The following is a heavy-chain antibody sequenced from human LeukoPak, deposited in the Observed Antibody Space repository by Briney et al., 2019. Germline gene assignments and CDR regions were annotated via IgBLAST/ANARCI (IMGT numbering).Heavy chain of an antibody. V-gene: IGHV4-59*08. CDR3: ARGRGTVTTRAPFYWYFDL. Sequence: PSETLSLTCTVSGGSISSYYWSWIRQPPGKGLEWIGYIYYSGSTNYNPSLKSRVTISVDTSKNQFSLKLSSVTAADTAVYYCARGRGTVTTRAPFYWYFDLWGRGTLVTVSS. D-gene: IGHD4-17*01. CDR1: GGSISSYY. J-gene: IGHJ2*01. CDR2: IYYSGST.